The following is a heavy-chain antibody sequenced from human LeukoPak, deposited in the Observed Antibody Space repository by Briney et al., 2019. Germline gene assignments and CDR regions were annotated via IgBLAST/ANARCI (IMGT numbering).Heavy chain of an antibody. Sequence: GGSLRLSCTASGFTFRNYWMGWVRQAPGKGLEWVANIKEDGTTIYYVDSVKGRFTISRGSAKNSLYLQMNSVRDEDTAVYYCARVVDYGWFDPWGQGTLVAVSS. CDR1: GFTFRNYW. D-gene: IGHD3-16*01. CDR3: ARVVDYGWFDP. CDR2: IKEDGTTI. V-gene: IGHV3-7*01. J-gene: IGHJ5*02.